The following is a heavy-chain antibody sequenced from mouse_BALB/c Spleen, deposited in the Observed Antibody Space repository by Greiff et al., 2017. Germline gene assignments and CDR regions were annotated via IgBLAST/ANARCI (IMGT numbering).Heavy chain of an antibody. CDR2: INPSSGYT. J-gene: IGHJ2*01. D-gene: IGHD1-1*01. V-gene: IGHV1-4*02. CDR1: GYTFTSYT. Sequence: QVQLQQSAAELARPGASVKMSCKASGYTFTSYTMHWVKQRPGQGLEWIGYINPSSGYTEYNQKFKDKTTLTADKSSSTAYMQLSSLTSEDSAVYYCARRDFSSYYGSSYDYWGQGTTLTVSS. CDR3: ARRDFSSYYGSSYDY.